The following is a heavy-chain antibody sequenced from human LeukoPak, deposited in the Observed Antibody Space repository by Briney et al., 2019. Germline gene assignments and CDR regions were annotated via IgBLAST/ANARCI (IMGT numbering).Heavy chain of an antibody. CDR1: GGSFSGYY. V-gene: IGHV4-34*01. Sequence: SETLSLTCAVYGGSFSGYYWSWIRQSPGKGLEWIGEINHSGTTNHNPALKSRVTISVDTSKNQLSLKLTSVTAADTAVYYCARYCTNGVCIYGMDVWGQGATVTVSS. CDR2: INHSGTT. CDR3: ARYCTNGVCIYGMDV. D-gene: IGHD2-8*01. J-gene: IGHJ6*02.